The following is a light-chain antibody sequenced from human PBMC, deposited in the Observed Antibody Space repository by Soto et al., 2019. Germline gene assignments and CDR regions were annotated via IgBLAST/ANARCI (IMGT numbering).Light chain of an antibody. Sequence: EIVMTQSPATLSVSPGERATLSCRASQSIRSDLAWYQQKPGQAPRLIIYGASTRANGIPARFSGSGSATEFTLTISSLQSADFAIYYCQQYDNWHRTFGQGTKVEIK. J-gene: IGKJ1*01. CDR3: QQYDNWHRT. V-gene: IGKV3D-15*01. CDR2: GAS. CDR1: QSIRSD.